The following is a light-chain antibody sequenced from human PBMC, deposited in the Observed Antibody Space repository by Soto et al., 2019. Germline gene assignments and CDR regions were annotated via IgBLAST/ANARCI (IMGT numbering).Light chain of an antibody. V-gene: IGKV3-20*01. CDR2: GAT. CDR1: QRVSSY. J-gene: IGKJ4*01. CDR3: QQYGSSPLT. Sequence: EIVLTQSPATLSLSPGERATLSCRASQRVSSYLAWYQQKPGQPPRLLIYGATSRATGIPDRFSGSESGTDFTLTISRLEPEDFAVYYCQQYGSSPLTFGGGTKVEIK.